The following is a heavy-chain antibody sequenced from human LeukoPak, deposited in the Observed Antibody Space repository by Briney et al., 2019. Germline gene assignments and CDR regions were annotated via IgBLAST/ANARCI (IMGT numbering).Heavy chain of an antibody. Sequence: PGGSLRLSCAASGFTFSSYAMSWVRQAPGKGLEWVSSIGATGGSKNYADSVKGRFTISRDNSKSTLYLQMSSLRVEDTAAYYCAKGGGLTSYDYWGQGTLVTVSS. CDR3: AKGGGLTSYDY. J-gene: IGHJ4*02. D-gene: IGHD3-9*01. V-gene: IGHV3-23*01. CDR1: GFTFSSYA. CDR2: IGATGGSK.